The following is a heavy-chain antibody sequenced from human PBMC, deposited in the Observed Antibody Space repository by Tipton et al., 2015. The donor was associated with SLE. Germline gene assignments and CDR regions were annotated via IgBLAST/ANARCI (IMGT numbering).Heavy chain of an antibody. CDR2: MYYSGST. J-gene: IGHJ6*03. D-gene: IGHD3-3*01. CDR1: GGSISSSSYY. Sequence: GLVKPSETLSLTCTVSGGSISSSSYYWGWIRQPPGKGLEWIGSMYYSGSTYYNPSLKSRVTISVDTSKNQFSLKLNSVTAADTAVYYCARAVRFLEWLSGYYMDVWGKGTTVTVSS. CDR3: ARAVRFLEWLSGYYMDV. V-gene: IGHV4-39*01.